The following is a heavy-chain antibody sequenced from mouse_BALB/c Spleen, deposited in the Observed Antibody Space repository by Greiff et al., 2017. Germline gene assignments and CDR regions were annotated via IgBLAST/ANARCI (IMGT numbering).Heavy chain of an antibody. CDR3: ARDTDYDYDAWFAY. CDR1: GFSLTGYG. CDR2: IWGDGST. Sequence: VQVVESGPGLVAPSQSLSITCTVSGFSLTGYGVNWVRQPPGKGLEWLGMIWGDGSTDYNSALKSRLSISKDNSKSQVFLKMNSLQTDDTARYYCARDTDYDYDAWFAYWGQGTLVTVSA. V-gene: IGHV2-6-7*01. D-gene: IGHD2-4*01. J-gene: IGHJ3*01.